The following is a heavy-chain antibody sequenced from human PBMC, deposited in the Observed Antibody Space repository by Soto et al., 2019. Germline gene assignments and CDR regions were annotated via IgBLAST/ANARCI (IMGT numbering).Heavy chain of an antibody. D-gene: IGHD1-1*01. CDR2: IGGSGSDI. V-gene: IGHV3-21*01. J-gene: IGHJ4*02. CDR1: GFTFSSYT. Sequence: GSLRLSCAASGFTFSSYTMNWVRQAPGKGLEWISSIGGSGSDIYFADSMKGRFTISRDNAKNSVYLQMNSLRAEDTAVYYCARIVSWMDYFDFWGQGTLVTVSS. CDR3: ARIVSWMDYFDF.